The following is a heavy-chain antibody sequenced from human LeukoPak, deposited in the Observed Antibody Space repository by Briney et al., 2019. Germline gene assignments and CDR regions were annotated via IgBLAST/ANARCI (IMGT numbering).Heavy chain of an antibody. CDR2: IRYDGSNK. J-gene: IGHJ4*02. CDR3: AKDGSIAARPTPPDY. CDR1: GFAFSSYG. D-gene: IGHD6-6*01. Sequence: RSGGSLRLSCAASGFAFSSYGMHWVRQAPGKGLEWVAFIRYDGSNKYYADSVKGRFTISRDNSKNTLYLQMNSLRAEDTAVYYCAKDGSIAARPTPPDYWGQGTLVTVSS. V-gene: IGHV3-30*02.